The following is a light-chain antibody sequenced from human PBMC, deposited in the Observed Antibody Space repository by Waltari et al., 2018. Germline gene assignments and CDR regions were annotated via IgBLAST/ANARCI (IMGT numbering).Light chain of an antibody. CDR3: QQSYSTLMYT. V-gene: IGKV3-15*01. CDR2: GAS. Sequence: ETVMTQSPATLSVSPGEGATLSCRASESVSTKLALYQRKSGQAPRLLIYGASTRATGIPARFSGTGSGTEFTLTVSSLQSEDFATYYCQQSYSTLMYTFGQGTKLEIK. J-gene: IGKJ2*01. CDR1: ESVSTK.